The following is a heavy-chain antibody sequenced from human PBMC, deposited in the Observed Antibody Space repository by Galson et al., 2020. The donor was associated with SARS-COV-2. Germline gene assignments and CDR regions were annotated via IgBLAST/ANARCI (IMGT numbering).Heavy chain of an antibody. CDR2: IDWDDDK. V-gene: IGHV2-70*11. CDR3: ARVMVRGVIKVDY. J-gene: IGHJ4*02. D-gene: IGHD3-10*01. CDR1: GFSLSTSGIC. Sequence: ESGPTLVKPTQTLTLTCTFSGFSLSTSGICVSCIRQPPGKALEWLARIDWDDDKYYSTSLKTRLTISKDTSKNQVVLTMTNMDPVDTATYYWARVMVRGVIKVDYWGQGTLVTVSS.